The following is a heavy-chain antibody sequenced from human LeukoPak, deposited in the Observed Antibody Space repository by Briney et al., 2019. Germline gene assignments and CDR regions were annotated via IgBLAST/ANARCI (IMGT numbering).Heavy chain of an antibody. J-gene: IGHJ3*02. D-gene: IGHD6-13*01. CDR3: AKFALAAGTKNDAFDI. CDR1: GFTFSSYG. V-gene: IGHV3-30*02. Sequence: GGSLRLSCAASGFTFSSYGMHWVRQAPGKGLGWVAFIRYDGSNKYYADSVKGRFTISRDNSKNTLYLQMNSLRAEDTAVYYCAKFALAAGTKNDAFDIWGQGTMVTVSS. CDR2: IRYDGSNK.